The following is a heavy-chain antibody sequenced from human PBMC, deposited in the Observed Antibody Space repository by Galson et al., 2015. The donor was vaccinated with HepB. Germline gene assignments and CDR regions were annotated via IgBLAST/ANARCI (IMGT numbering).Heavy chain of an antibody. CDR1: GSTFTSYG. Sequence: SVKVSCKASGSTFTSYGISWVRQAPGQGLEWMGWISAYNGNTNYAQKLQGRVTISVDTSKNQFSLKLSSVTAADTAVYYCARGARKWLYDYWGQGTLVTVSS. CDR3: ARGARKWLYDY. V-gene: IGHV1-18*04. D-gene: IGHD3-22*01. CDR2: ISAYNGNT. J-gene: IGHJ4*02.